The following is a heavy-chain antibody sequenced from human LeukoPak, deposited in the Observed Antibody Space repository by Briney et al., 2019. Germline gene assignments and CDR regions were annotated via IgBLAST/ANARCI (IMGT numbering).Heavy chain of an antibody. CDR3: ARDSGGFVVDSHYYYYMDV. V-gene: IGHV3-7*01. D-gene: IGHD2-2*01. CDR1: GFPFSVYW. J-gene: IGHJ6*03. CDR2: IRKNGGET. Sequence: GGSLRLSGAAPGFPFSVYWMAWVRQAPGKALGWGATIRKNGGETFYVDSVKGRFTISRDNAKHSLYLQMHTLRAEHTAVYYCARDSGGFVVDSHYYYYMDVWGKGTTVTVSS.